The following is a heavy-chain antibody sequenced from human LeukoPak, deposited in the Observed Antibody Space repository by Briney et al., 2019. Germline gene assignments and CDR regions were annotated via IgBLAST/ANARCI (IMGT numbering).Heavy chain of an antibody. V-gene: IGHV3-20*04. Sequence: GGSLRLSCAASGFTFDDYGMSWVRHAPGKGLEWVSGINWNGGSTVYADSVKGRFTISRDNAKNSLYLQMNSLRAEDTALYYCARVWGGYCSSTSCYGAFDIWGQGTMVTVSS. J-gene: IGHJ3*02. CDR1: GFTFDDYG. D-gene: IGHD2-2*01. CDR3: ARVWGGYCSSTSCYGAFDI. CDR2: INWNGGST.